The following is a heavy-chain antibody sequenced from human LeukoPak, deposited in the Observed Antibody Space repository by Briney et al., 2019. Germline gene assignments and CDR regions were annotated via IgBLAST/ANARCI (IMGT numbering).Heavy chain of an antibody. J-gene: IGHJ6*02. CDR2: ISYDGSNK. V-gene: IGHV3-30*18. CDR1: GFTFSSYG. D-gene: IGHD3-22*01. CDR3: AKDVYYYDSSGYSPSYGMDV. Sequence: GGSLRLSCAASGFTFSSYGMHWVRQAPGKGLEGVAVISYDGSNKYYADSVKGRFTISRDNSKNTLYLQMNSLRAEDTAVYYCAKDVYYYDSSGYSPSYGMDVWGQGTTVTVSS.